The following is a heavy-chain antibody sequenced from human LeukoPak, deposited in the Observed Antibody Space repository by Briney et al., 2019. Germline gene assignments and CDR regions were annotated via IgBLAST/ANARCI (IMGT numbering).Heavy chain of an antibody. CDR3: ARDFVVVPATHY. Sequence: GGSLRLSCAASGFTFGSYWMSWVRQAPGKGLEWVANIKQDGSEKYYVDSVKGRFTISRDNAKNSLYLQMNSLRAEDTAVYYCARDFVVVPATHYWGQGTLVTVSS. CDR2: IKQDGSEK. V-gene: IGHV3-7*01. CDR1: GFTFGSYW. D-gene: IGHD2-2*01. J-gene: IGHJ4*02.